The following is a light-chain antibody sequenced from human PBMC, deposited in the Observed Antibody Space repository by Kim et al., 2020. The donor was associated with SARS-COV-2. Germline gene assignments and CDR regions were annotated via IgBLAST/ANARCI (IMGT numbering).Light chain of an antibody. CDR1: SLRSYY. CDR2: GKN. CDR3: KSRGTSGNVV. J-gene: IGLJ2*01. V-gene: IGLV3-19*01. Sequence: SSELTQDPAVSVALGQTVRITCRGDSLRSYYATWYQQKPGQAPVRVIYGKNNRPSGIPDRFSGSSSGNTASLTITGAQAEDEADYYCKSRGTSGNVVFGGGTQLTVL.